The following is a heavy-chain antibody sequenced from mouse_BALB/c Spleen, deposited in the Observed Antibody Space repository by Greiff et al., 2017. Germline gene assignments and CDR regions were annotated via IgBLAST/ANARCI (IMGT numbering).Heavy chain of an antibody. Sequence: DVLLVESGGGLVQPGGSRKLSCAASGFTFSSFGMHWVRQAPEKGLEWVAYISSGSSTIYYADTVKGRFTISRDNPKNTLFLQMTSLRSEDTAMYYCARGAYYGKRDYYAMDYWGQGTSVTVSS. CDR1: GFTFSSFG. CDR3: ARGAYYGKRDYYAMDY. J-gene: IGHJ4*01. D-gene: IGHD2-10*01. CDR2: ISSGSSTI. V-gene: IGHV5-17*02.